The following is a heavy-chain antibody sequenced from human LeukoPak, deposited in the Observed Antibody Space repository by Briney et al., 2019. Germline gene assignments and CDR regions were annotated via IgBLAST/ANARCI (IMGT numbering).Heavy chain of an antibody. CDR1: GGSISSGSYY. CDR3: ARGSLERRDAFDI. V-gene: IGHV4-61*02. D-gene: IGHD1-1*01. Sequence: PSETLSLTCTVSGGSISSGSYYWSWIRQPAGKGLEWIGRIYTRGSTNYNPSLKSRVTISVDTSKNQFSLKLSSVTAADTAVYYCARGSLERRDAFDIWGQGTMVTVSS. J-gene: IGHJ3*02. CDR2: IYTRGST.